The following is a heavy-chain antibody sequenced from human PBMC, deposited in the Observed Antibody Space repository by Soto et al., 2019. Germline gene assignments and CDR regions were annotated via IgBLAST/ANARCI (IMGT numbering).Heavy chain of an antibody. D-gene: IGHD3-22*01. CDR1: GYSFTTDW. V-gene: IGHV5-10-1*01. CDR2: IDPTDSYT. CDR3: ARLTLAHDSRGYHIFDY. J-gene: IGHJ4*02. Sequence: GESLKISCQASGYSFTTDWISWVRQMPGKGLECMGRIDPTDSYTDYGPSFEGHVTMSVDRSINTAYLEWSSLKASDSAMYYCARLTLAHDSRGYHIFDYWGRGTLVTVSS.